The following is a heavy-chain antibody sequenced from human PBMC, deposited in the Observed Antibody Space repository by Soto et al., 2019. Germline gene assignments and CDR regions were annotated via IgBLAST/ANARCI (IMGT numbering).Heavy chain of an antibody. V-gene: IGHV3-30*18. CDR1: GFTFSSYG. CDR2: ISYDGSNK. Sequence: GGSLRLSCAASGFTFSSYGMHWVRQAPGKGLEWVAVISYDGSNKYYADSVKGRFTISRDNSKNTLYLQMNSLRAEDTAVYYCAEDSKDYYGSGSIDYWGQGTLVTVSS. J-gene: IGHJ4*02. CDR3: AEDSKDYYGSGSIDY. D-gene: IGHD3-10*01.